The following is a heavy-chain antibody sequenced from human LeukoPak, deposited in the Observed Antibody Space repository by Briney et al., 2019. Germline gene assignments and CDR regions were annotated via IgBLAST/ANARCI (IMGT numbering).Heavy chain of an antibody. D-gene: IGHD2-2*01. CDR1: GYTFTGYY. V-gene: IGHV1-2*02. J-gene: IGHJ5*02. CDR3: ARDQGYCSSTSCSNWFDP. CDR2: INPNSGGT. Sequence: ASVKVSCKASGYTFTGYYMHWVRQAPGQGLEWMGWINPNSGGTNYAQKVQGRVTMTRDTSISTAYTELSRLRSDDTAVYYCARDQGYCSSTSCSNWFDPWGQGTLVTVSS.